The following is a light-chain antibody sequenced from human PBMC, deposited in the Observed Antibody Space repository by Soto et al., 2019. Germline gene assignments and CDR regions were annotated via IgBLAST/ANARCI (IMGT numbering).Light chain of an antibody. J-gene: IGLJ2*01. CDR1: ASNVGGYNY. Sequence: QSALTQPPSASGSPGQSVTISCTGAASNVGGYNYVSWYQQHPGKAPKLIISKSRERPSGVPDRFSGSKSGNTASLTVSGLQAEDGAEYYCSSYAGSNNVIFGGGTKLTVL. CDR2: KSR. CDR3: SSYAGSNNVI. V-gene: IGLV2-8*01.